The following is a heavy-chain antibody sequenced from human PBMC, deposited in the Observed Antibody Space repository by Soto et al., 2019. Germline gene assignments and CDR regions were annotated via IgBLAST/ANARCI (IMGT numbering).Heavy chain of an antibody. CDR2: IYYAGSP. V-gene: IGHV4-39*02. D-gene: IGHD2-21*02. Sequence: QLQLQESGPGLVKPSETLSITCSVSGGSISSTGHYWGWIRQPPGKGLEWIGNIYYAGSPYYNPSLKSRVTISVDTSKNHFSLALTSVTAADTAVYYCARLMGVVTVDYWGQGALVTVSS. CDR3: ARLMGVVTVDY. CDR1: GGSISSTGHY. J-gene: IGHJ4*02.